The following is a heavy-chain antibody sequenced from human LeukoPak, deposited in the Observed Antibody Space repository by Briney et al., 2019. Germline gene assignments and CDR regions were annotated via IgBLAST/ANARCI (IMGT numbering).Heavy chain of an antibody. CDR3: ARQTLWFGELSEGY. CDR2: IYYSGST. CDR1: GGSISSSSYY. V-gene: IGHV4-39*01. Sequence: SETLSLTCTVSGGSISSSSYYWGWIRQPPGKGLEWIGSIYYSGSTYYNPSLKSRVTISVDTSKNQFSLKLSSVTAADTALYYCARQTLWFGELSEGYWGQGTLVTVSS. J-gene: IGHJ4*02. D-gene: IGHD3-10*01.